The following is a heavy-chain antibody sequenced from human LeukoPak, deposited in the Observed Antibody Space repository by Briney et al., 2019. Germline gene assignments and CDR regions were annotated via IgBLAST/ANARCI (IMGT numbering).Heavy chain of an antibody. Sequence: GGSLRLSCAASGFTFSTYGMHWVRQAPGKGLEWVAVVRFDGSNKYYADSVKGRFTISRDNSKSTLYLQMNSLRAEDTAVYYCARVFSRASFMVRGRDLGFDYWGQGTLVTVSS. D-gene: IGHD3-10*01. CDR3: ARVFSRASFMVRGRDLGFDY. CDR1: GFTFSTYG. J-gene: IGHJ4*02. CDR2: VRFDGSNK. V-gene: IGHV3-33*01.